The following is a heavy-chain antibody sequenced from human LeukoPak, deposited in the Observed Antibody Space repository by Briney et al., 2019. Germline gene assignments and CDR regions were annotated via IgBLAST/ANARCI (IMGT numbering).Heavy chain of an antibody. CDR1: GYTFTGYY. Sequence: ASVKVSCKASGYTFTGYYMHWVRQAPGQGLEWMGWINPNSGGTNYAQKFQGRVTMTRDMSTSTDFMELSSLRSEDTAVYYCARDNSVGDNAWWFDPWGQGTLVTVSS. V-gene: IGHV1-2*02. CDR2: INPNSGGT. D-gene: IGHD1-26*01. J-gene: IGHJ5*02. CDR3: ARDNSVGDNAWWFDP.